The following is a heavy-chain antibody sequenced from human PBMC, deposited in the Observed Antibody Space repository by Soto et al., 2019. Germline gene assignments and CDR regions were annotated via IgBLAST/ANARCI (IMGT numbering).Heavy chain of an antibody. CDR1: SGSISSSNW. J-gene: IGHJ4*02. Sequence: QVQLQESGPGLVKPSGTLSLTCAVSSGSISSSNWWSWVRQPPGKGLEWIGDIYHRGSTNYNPSLNSRVTISVDKSKNQFSLKLSSVTAADTAVYYCASLIAATSYWGQGTLVTVSS. V-gene: IGHV4-4*02. CDR3: ASLIAATSY. CDR2: IYHRGST. D-gene: IGHD6-13*01.